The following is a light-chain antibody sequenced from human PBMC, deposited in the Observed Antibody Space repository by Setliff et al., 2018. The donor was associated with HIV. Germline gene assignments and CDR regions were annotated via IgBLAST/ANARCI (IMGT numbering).Light chain of an antibody. CDR3: CSNAARPTFYV. Sequence: QSVLTQPRSVSGSPGQSVTIFCSGSSTTFGTYNYVSWYQQQPGKAPRLIIYDVSERPPGVPDRFSGSKSGNTASLTISGLQAEDEADYYCCSNAARPTFYVFGSGTKVTVL. V-gene: IGLV2-11*01. J-gene: IGLJ1*01. CDR1: STTFGTYNY. CDR2: DVS.